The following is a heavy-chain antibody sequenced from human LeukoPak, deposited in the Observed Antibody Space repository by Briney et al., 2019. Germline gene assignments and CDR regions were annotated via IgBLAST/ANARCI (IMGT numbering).Heavy chain of an antibody. CDR2: ISRTGNSI. J-gene: IGHJ4*02. D-gene: IGHD6-13*01. Sequence: GGSLRLFCAASGFTLTSYAMNWVRLAPGKGLEWISYISRTGNSIYYADSVKGRFTVSRDSAKNSLYLQMNSLRAADTAVYYCARGPYSSNWYVDSRGQGTLVTVAS. CDR3: ARGPYSSNWYVDS. CDR1: GFTLTSYA. V-gene: IGHV3-48*03.